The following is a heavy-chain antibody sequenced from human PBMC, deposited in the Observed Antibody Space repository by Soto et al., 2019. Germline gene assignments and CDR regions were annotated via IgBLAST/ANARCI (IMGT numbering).Heavy chain of an antibody. Sequence: GGSLRLSCAASGFTFSTYGMHWVRQAPGKGLEWVAFISYDGSNKYYADSVKGRFTISRDNSKNTPYLQMSSLRAEDTAVYYCARVVPAAMYYYYGMDVWGQGTTVTVSS. J-gene: IGHJ6*02. D-gene: IGHD2-2*01. CDR3: ARVVPAAMYYYYGMDV. V-gene: IGHV3-30*03. CDR1: GFTFSTYG. CDR2: ISYDGSNK.